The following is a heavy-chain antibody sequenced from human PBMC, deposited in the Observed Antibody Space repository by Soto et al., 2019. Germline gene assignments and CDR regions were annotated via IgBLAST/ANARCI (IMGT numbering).Heavy chain of an antibody. J-gene: IGHJ3*02. CDR3: ARDATRRGACDI. V-gene: IGHV4-34*02. Sequence: QVQLQQWGAGLLKPSETLSLTCAVYNGSFSVYYWTWIRQPPGKGLVWIGEINHAGSTNYKPSLKSRVTISLDTSRNQFSLKLSSVTDAATAVYYCARDATRRGACDIWGQGTMVTVSS. D-gene: IGHD2-15*01. CDR1: NGSFSVYY. CDR2: INHAGST.